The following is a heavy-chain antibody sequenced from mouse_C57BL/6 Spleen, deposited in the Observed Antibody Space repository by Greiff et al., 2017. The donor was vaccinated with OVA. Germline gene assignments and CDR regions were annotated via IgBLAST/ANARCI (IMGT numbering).Heavy chain of an antibody. V-gene: IGHV1-82*01. J-gene: IGHJ3*01. Sequence: QVQLQQSGPELVKPGASVKISCKASGYAFSSSWMNWVKQRPGKGLEWIGRIYPGDGDTNYNGKFKGKATLTADKSSSTAYMQLSSLTSEDSAVYFCATGTGEFAYWGQGTLVTVSA. D-gene: IGHD4-1*01. CDR1: GYAFSSSW. CDR2: IYPGDGDT. CDR3: ATGTGEFAY.